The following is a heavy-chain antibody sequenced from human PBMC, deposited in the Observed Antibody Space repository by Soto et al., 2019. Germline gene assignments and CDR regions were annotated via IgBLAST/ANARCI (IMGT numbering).Heavy chain of an antibody. D-gene: IGHD4-17*01. CDR1: GGSISSGDYY. Sequence: LCGGSISSGDYYWSWIRQPPGKGLEWIGYIYYSGSTYYNPSLKSRVTISVDTSKNQFSLKLSSVTAADTAVYYCARGTAPHYDYGDNRWGQGTLVTVSS. J-gene: IGHJ4*02. CDR3: ARGTAPHYDYGDNR. CDR2: IYYSGST. V-gene: IGHV4-30-4*01.